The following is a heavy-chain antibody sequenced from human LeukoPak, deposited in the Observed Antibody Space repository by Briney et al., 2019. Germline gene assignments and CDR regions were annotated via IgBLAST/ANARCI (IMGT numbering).Heavy chain of an antibody. V-gene: IGHV1-8*01. CDR2: MNPNSGNT. D-gene: IGHD3-9*01. J-gene: IGHJ6*03. Sequence: ASVKVSCQASGYTFTSYDINWVRPATGQGLEWMGWMNPNSGNTGYAQKFQGRVTMTRNTSISTAYMELSSLRSADTAVYYCARAVTVRRYFGWLLPNYYSYMDVWGKGTTVTAS. CDR1: GYTFTSYD. CDR3: ARAVTVRRYFGWLLPNYYSYMDV.